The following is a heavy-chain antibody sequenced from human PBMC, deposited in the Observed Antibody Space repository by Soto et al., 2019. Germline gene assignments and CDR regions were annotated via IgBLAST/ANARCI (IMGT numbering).Heavy chain of an antibody. D-gene: IGHD6-13*01. Sequence: QVQLVESGGGVVQPGRSLRLSCAASGFTFSSYAMHWVRQAPGKGLEWVAVISYDGSNKYYADSVKGRFTISRENSKNTLYLQMNSLRAEDTAVYYCARDRVYSSSWVDYWGQGTLVTVSS. V-gene: IGHV3-30-3*01. CDR1: GFTFSSYA. J-gene: IGHJ4*02. CDR3: ARDRVYSSSWVDY. CDR2: ISYDGSNK.